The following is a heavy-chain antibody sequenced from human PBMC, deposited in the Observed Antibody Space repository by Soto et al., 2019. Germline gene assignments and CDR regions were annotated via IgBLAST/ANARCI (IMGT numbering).Heavy chain of an antibody. CDR1: GFSFTSYA. D-gene: IGHD3-3*01. Sequence: PGGSLRLSCAASGFSFTSYAMSWVRQAPGKGLEWIGEIDHSGYTNYNPSLKSRVTISVDTSKNQFSLRLTSVTAADTAVYYCARVRDWFDPWGQGTLVTVSS. CDR3: ARVRDWFDP. J-gene: IGHJ5*02. V-gene: IGHV4-34*01. CDR2: IDHSGYT.